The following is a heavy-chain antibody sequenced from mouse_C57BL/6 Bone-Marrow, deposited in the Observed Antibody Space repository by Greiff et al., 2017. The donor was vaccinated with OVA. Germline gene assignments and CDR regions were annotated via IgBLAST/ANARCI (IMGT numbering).Heavy chain of an antibody. J-gene: IGHJ2*01. CDR1: GFNIKDDY. D-gene: IGHD2-1*01. CDR3: TSYGNFDY. Sequence: EVQLQQSGAELVRPGASVKLSCTASGFNIKDDYMHWVKQRPEQGLEWIGWIDPENGDTEYASKFQGKATITAATPANTAYLQLSSLTSEDTAVYYCTSYGNFDYWGQGTTLTVSS. CDR2: IDPENGDT. V-gene: IGHV14-4*01.